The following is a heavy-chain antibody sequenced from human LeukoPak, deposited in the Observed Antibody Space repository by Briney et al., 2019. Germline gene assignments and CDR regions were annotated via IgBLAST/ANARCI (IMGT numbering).Heavy chain of an antibody. D-gene: IGHD1-26*01. CDR1: GFTFSSYS. V-gene: IGHV3-21*01. CDR3: AREPVGATLHY. Sequence: GGSLRLSCAASGFTFSSYSMHWVRQAPGKGLEWVSSISSSSSYIYYADSVKGRFTISRDNAKNSLYLQMNSLRAEDTAVYYCAREPVGATLHYWGQGTLVTVSS. CDR2: ISSSSSYI. J-gene: IGHJ4*02.